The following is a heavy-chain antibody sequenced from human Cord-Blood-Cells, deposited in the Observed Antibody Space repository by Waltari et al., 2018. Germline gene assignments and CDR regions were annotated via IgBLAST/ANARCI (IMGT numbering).Heavy chain of an antibody. Sequence: QVQLVQSGAEVKKPGASVKVSCKASGYNFTSYDIHWVRQAPGKGLACMGWMNPNSGNTGYAQKFRGRVTMTRNTSISTAYMELSSLRSEDTAVYYWARGPLYDFWGYYYYYYGMDVWGQGTTVTVSS. D-gene: IGHD3-3*01. V-gene: IGHV1-8*01. CDR3: ARGPLYDFWGYYYYYYGMDV. CDR2: MNPNSGNT. J-gene: IGHJ6*02. CDR1: GYNFTSYD.